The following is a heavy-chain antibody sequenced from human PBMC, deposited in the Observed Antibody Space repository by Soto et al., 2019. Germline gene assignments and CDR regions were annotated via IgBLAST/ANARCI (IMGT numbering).Heavy chain of an antibody. Sequence: GESLKISCKGSGYSFTSYWISWVRQMPGKGLEWMGRIDPSDSYTNYSPSFQGHVTISADKSISTAYPQWSSLKASDTAMYYCARHDPSYCSGGSCYYGMDVWGQGTTVTVSS. J-gene: IGHJ6*02. D-gene: IGHD2-15*01. CDR3: ARHDPSYCSGGSCYYGMDV. CDR2: IDPSDSYT. V-gene: IGHV5-10-1*01. CDR1: GYSFTSYW.